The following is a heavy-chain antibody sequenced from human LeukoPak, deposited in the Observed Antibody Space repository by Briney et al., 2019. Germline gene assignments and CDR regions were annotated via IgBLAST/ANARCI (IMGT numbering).Heavy chain of an antibody. CDR3: ARDGSIAVAGRSG. Sequence: SGGSLRLSCAASGFKFSSYSMKWVRQAPGKGLEWVSSISSSSSYIYYADSVKGRFTISRDNAKNSLYLQMNSLRAEDTAVYYCARDGSIAVAGRSGWGQGTLVTVSS. CDR1: GFKFSSYS. D-gene: IGHD6-19*01. CDR2: ISSSSSYI. J-gene: IGHJ4*02. V-gene: IGHV3-21*01.